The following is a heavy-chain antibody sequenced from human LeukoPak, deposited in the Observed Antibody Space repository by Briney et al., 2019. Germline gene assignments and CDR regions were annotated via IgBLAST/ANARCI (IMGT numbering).Heavy chain of an antibody. CDR3: AKATFASSWNLYFDY. J-gene: IGHJ4*02. D-gene: IGHD6-13*01. Sequence: GGSLRLSCAASGFTFSNYAMHWVRQAPGKGLEWVSAISGSGGSTYYADSVKGRFTISRDNSKSTVYLQMNSLRAEDTAVYYCAKATFASSWNLYFDYWGQGTLVTVSS. CDR2: ISGSGGST. V-gene: IGHV3-23*01. CDR1: GFTFSNYA.